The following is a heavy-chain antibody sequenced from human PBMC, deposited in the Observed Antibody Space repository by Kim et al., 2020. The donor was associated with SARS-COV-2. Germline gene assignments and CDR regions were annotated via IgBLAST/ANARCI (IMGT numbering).Heavy chain of an antibody. Sequence: ASVKVSCKASGYTLTELSMHWVRQAPGKGLEWMGGFDPEDGEKIYAQKFQGRVTMTEDTSTDTAYMELSSLRSEDTAVYYCATQGLSGWYGADYWGQGTLVTVSS. V-gene: IGHV1-24*01. CDR1: GYTLTELS. CDR3: ATQGLSGWYGADY. CDR2: FDPEDGEK. D-gene: IGHD6-19*01. J-gene: IGHJ4*02.